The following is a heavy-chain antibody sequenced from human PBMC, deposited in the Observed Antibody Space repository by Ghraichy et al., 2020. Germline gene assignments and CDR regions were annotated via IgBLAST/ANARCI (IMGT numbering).Heavy chain of an antibody. V-gene: IGHV4-39*01. J-gene: IGHJ4*02. CDR2: IYYSGST. CDR3: ARLGVGIVGATDDY. CDR1: GGSISSSSYY. D-gene: IGHD1-26*01. Sequence: SETLSLTCTVSGGSISSSSYYWGWIRQPPGKGLEWIGSIYYSGSTYYNPSLKSRVTISVDTSKNQFSLKLSSVTAADTAVYYCARLGVGIVGATDDYWGQGTLVTVSS.